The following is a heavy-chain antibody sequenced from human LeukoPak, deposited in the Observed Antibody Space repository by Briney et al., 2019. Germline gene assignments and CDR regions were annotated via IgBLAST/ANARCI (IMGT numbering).Heavy chain of an antibody. CDR2: IIPIFGTA. CDR3: AVSVATILYYFDY. J-gene: IGHJ4*02. D-gene: IGHD5-12*01. Sequence: ASVKVSCKASGGTFSSYAISWVRQAPGQGLEWMGGIIPIFGTANYAQKFQGRVTITTDESTSTAYMELSSLRSEDTAVYYCAVSVATILYYFDYWGQGTLVTVSS. CDR1: GGTFSSYA. V-gene: IGHV1-69*05.